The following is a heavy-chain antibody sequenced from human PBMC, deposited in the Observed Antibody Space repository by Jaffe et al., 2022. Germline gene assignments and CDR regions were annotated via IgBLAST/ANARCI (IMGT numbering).Heavy chain of an antibody. J-gene: IGHJ6*03. Sequence: QVQLVQSGAEVKKPGASVKVSCKASGYTFTSYYMHWVRQAPGQGLEWMGIINPSGGSTSYAQKFQGRVTMTRDTSTSTVYMELSSLRSEDTAVYYCARDLKLWFGELLQEGNYYYYYYMDVWGKGTTVTVSS. CDR1: GYTFTSYY. D-gene: IGHD3-10*01. V-gene: IGHV1-46*01. CDR2: INPSGGST. CDR3: ARDLKLWFGELLQEGNYYYYYYMDV.